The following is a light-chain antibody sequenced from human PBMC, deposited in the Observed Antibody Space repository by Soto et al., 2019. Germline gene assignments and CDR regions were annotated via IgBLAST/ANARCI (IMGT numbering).Light chain of an antibody. V-gene: IGKV3-15*01. Sequence: DIVLTHSPGTLSLSPWEIATLSCRASQSIDTYLAWYQQKPGQAPRLLIYGASTRATGIPARFSGSGSGTEFTLTISSLQSEDFAVYYCQQYNNWPLTFGGGTKVDIK. J-gene: IGKJ4*01. CDR3: QQYNNWPLT. CDR1: QSIDTY. CDR2: GAS.